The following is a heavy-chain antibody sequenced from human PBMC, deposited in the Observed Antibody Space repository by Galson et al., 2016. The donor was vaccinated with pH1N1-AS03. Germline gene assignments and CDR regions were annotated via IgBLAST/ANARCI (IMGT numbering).Heavy chain of an antibody. D-gene: IGHD6-19*01. J-gene: IGHJ3*01. V-gene: IGHV1-2*02. CDR2: INTDSGCT. CDR3: VRGSPHISSTNYAVEF. CDR1: GHAFTDYY. Sequence: SVKLSCKASGHAFTDYYMHLLRQAPGQGLEWMACINTDSGCTDYAQKVQGRVTMTRDASISTTYMALSSLRSDDTAVYYCVRGSPHISSTNYAVEFWGRGTMDTVSS.